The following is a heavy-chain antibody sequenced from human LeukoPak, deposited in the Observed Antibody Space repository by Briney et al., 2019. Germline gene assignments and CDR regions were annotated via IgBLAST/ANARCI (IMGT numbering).Heavy chain of an antibody. CDR1: GFTFSSYA. CDR2: ISGSGGST. CDR3: AKVVGYYDSSGHFDY. D-gene: IGHD3-22*01. J-gene: IGHJ4*02. Sequence: GGSLRLSCAASGFTFSSYAMSWVRQAPGKGLEWVSAISGSGGSTYYADSVKGRFTISRDNSKNTLYLQMNSLRAEDTAVYYCAKVVGYYDSSGHFDYWGQGTLVTVSS. V-gene: IGHV3-23*01.